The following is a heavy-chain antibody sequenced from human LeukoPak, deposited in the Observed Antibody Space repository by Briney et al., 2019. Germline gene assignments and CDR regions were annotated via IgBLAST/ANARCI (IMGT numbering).Heavy chain of an antibody. CDR1: GFTFSDYN. CDR2: ISYTSAYI. V-gene: IGHV3-21*01. CDR3: ARDRGDYRDWYFDL. J-gene: IGHJ2*01. D-gene: IGHD4-17*01. Sequence: PGGSLRLSCAASGFTFSDYNMNWVRQAPGKGPEWVSSISYTSAYIYYADSVKGRFTISRDNTENSVYLQMNSLRVEDTAVNYCARDRGDYRDWYFDLWGRGTLVTVSS.